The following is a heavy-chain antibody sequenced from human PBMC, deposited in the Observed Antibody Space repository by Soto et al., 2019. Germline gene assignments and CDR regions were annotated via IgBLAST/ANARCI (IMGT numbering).Heavy chain of an antibody. V-gene: IGHV1-18*01. CDR3: PRQSRALWSLDY. CDR1: GYTFTSYG. CDR2: ISAYNGNT. J-gene: IGHJ4*02. D-gene: IGHD3-10*01. Sequence: QVQLVQSGAEVKKPGASVKVSCKASGYTFTSYGISWVRQAPGQGLEWMGWISAYNGNTNYAQKLQGRLTMSTDTLTSTAYMELRSLRSDDQAVYYCPRQSRALWSLDYWGQGTLVTVSS.